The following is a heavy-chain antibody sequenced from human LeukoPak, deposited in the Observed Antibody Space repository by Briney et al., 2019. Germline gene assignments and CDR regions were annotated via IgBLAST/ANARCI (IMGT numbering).Heavy chain of an antibody. CDR2: IYYSGST. Sequence: SETLSLTCTVSGGSIRSYYWSWIRQPPGKGLEWIGYIYYSGSTNYNPSLKSRVTISVDTSKNQFSLKLSSVTAADTAVYYCARVGVVAATFDYWGQGTLVTVSS. CDR3: ARVGVVAATFDY. CDR1: GGSIRSYY. V-gene: IGHV4-59*01. D-gene: IGHD2-15*01. J-gene: IGHJ4*02.